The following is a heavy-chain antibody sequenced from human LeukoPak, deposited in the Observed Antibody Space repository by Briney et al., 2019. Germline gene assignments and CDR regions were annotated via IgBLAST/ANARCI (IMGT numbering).Heavy chain of an antibody. J-gene: IGHJ5*02. V-gene: IGHV3-7*01. D-gene: IGHD6-13*01. CDR3: AREIAAAAYNWFDP. CDR1: GFTFSSYW. CDR2: IKQDGSEK. Sequence: GGSLRLSCAASGFTFSSYWMSWVRQAPGKGLEWAANIKQDGSEKYYVDSVKGRFTISRDNAKNSLYLQMNSLRAEDTAVYYCAREIAAAAYNWFDPWGQGTLVTVSS.